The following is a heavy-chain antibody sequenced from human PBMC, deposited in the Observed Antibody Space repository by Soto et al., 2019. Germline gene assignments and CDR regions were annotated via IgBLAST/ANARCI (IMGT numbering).Heavy chain of an antibody. CDR3: ARNPPAEEVYAVSSPFDY. J-gene: IGHJ4*02. V-gene: IGHV3-21*01. Sequence: GGSLRLSCAASGFTFSSYSMNWVRQAPGKGLEWVSSISSSSSYIYYADSVKGRFTISRDNAKNSLYLQMNSLRAEDTAVYYCARNPPAEEVYAVSSPFDYWGQGTLVTVSS. CDR2: ISSSSSYI. CDR1: GFTFSSYS. D-gene: IGHD2-8*01.